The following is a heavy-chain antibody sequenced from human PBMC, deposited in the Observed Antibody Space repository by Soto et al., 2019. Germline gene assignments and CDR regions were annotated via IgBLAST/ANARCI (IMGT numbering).Heavy chain of an antibody. J-gene: IGHJ6*01. Sequence: EVQLLESGGGLVQPGGSLRLSCAASGFTFSSYAMSWVRQAPGKGLEWVSAISGSGGSTYYADPVKGRFTISRDNSKNTLYLRMHSLRAEDTAVYYCAKDEAGAVFYYYSGMDVWGQRTTVTVSS. V-gene: IGHV3-23*01. CDR3: AKDEAGAVFYYYSGMDV. CDR2: ISGSGGST. CDR1: GFTFSSYA. D-gene: IGHD1-26*01.